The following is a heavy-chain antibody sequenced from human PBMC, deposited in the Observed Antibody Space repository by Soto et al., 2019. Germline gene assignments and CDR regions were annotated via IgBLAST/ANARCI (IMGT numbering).Heavy chain of an antibody. V-gene: IGHV4-39*02. Sequence: QLQLQESGPGLMKPSETLSLTCTVSGGSISSGTYYWDWIRQSPGKGLEWIGSISYSGSTDYNPSLKSRVTISVDTSINHFSLKVKSVTAADTAVYFCARRYSLGSGFIDFWGQGTLVTVSS. D-gene: IGHD3-10*01. CDR3: ARRYSLGSGFIDF. CDR1: GGSISSGTYY. J-gene: IGHJ4*02. CDR2: ISYSGST.